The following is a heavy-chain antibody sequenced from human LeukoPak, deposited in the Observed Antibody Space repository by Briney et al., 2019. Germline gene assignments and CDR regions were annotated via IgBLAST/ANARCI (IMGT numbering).Heavy chain of an antibody. Sequence: GGSLRLSCAASGFTFSSYGMHWVRQAPGKGLEWVAFIRYDGSNKYYADSVKGRFTISRDNSKNTLYLQMNSLRAEDTAVYYCAKEWYSSSSGYYYYMDVWGKGTTVTVSS. CDR1: GFTFSSYG. CDR3: AKEWYSSSSGYYYYMDV. D-gene: IGHD6-6*01. J-gene: IGHJ6*03. CDR2: IRYDGSNK. V-gene: IGHV3-30*02.